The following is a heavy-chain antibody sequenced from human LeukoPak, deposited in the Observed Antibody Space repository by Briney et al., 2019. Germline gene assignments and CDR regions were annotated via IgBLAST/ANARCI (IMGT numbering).Heavy chain of an antibody. CDR1: GITLSNYG. CDR2: ISDSGGRT. J-gene: IGHJ4*02. CDR3: AKRGVVIRVILVGFHKEAYYFDS. V-gene: IGHV3-23*01. Sequence: GGSLRLSCAVSGITLSNYGMSWVRQAPGKGLEWVAGISDSGGRTNYADSVKGRFIISRDNPKNTLYLQMNSLRAEDTAVYFCAKRGVVIRVILVGFHKEAYYFDSWGQGALVTVSS. D-gene: IGHD3-22*01.